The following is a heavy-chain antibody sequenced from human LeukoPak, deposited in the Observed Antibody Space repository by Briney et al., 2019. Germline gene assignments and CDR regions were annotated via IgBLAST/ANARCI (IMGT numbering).Heavy chain of an antibody. CDR2: INHSGST. V-gene: IGHV4-34*01. Sequence: SETLSLTCAVYGGSFSGYYWSWIRQPPGKGLEWIGEINHSGSTNYNPSLKSRVTISVDTSKNQFSLKLSSVTAADTAVYYCARGFSGIAARPLNVYCDYWGQGTLVTVSS. CDR3: ARGFSGIAARPLNVYCDY. D-gene: IGHD6-6*01. CDR1: GGSFSGYY. J-gene: IGHJ4*02.